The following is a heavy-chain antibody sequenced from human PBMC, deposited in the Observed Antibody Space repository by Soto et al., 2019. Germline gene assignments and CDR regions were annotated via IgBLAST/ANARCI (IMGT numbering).Heavy chain of an antibody. CDR3: ARDRIAAASIYYYYGMDV. V-gene: IGHV1-2*04. D-gene: IGHD6-13*01. CDR2: INPNSGGT. J-gene: IGHJ6*02. Sequence: GASVKLSCKASGYRFTGYYMHWVRQAPGQGLEWMGWINPNSGGTNYAQKFQGWVTMTRDTSISTAYMELSRLRSDDTAVYYCARDRIAAASIYYYYGMDVWGQGTTVTVSS. CDR1: GYRFTGYY.